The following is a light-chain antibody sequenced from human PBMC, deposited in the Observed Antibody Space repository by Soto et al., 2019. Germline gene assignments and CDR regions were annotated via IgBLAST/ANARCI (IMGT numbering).Light chain of an antibody. CDR1: SSDVGGYNY. CDR2: DVS. V-gene: IGLV2-14*01. J-gene: IGLJ1*01. CDR3: SSYTSSSTPGV. Sequence: QSALTQPASVSGSPGQSITISCTGTSSDVGGYNYVSWYQQHPGKAPELMIYDVSNRPSGVSNRFSGSKSDNTASLTISGLQAEDEADYYCSSYTSSSTPGVFGTGTKLTVL.